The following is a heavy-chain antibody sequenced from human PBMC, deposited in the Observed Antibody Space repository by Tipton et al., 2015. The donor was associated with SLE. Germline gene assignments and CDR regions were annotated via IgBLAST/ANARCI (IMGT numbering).Heavy chain of an antibody. Sequence: TLSLTCTVSGGSISSSSYYWGWIRQPPGKGLEWIGSIYYSGSTYYNPSLKSRVTISVDTSKNQFSLKLNSVTAADTAVYYCARGGSRVSPSSYWGQGTRVTVSS. CDR3: ARGGSRVSPSSY. V-gene: IGHV4-39*07. CDR1: GGSISSSSYY. CDR2: IYYSGST. J-gene: IGHJ4*02. D-gene: IGHD2-8*01.